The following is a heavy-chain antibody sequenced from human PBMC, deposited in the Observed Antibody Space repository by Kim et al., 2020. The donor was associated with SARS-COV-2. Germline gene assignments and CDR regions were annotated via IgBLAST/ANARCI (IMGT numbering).Heavy chain of an antibody. J-gene: IGHJ4*02. CDR2: ISYDGSNK. Sequence: GGSLRLSRAASGFTFNTYGMHWVRQAPGKGLEWVAVISYDGSNKYYADSVKGRFTISRDNSKNTLYLQMNSLRIEDTAVYYCAKSFSGSYFGYDYCGQGTLVTVSS. V-gene: IGHV3-30*18. CDR1: GFTFNTYG. CDR3: AKSFSGSYFGYDY. D-gene: IGHD1-26*01.